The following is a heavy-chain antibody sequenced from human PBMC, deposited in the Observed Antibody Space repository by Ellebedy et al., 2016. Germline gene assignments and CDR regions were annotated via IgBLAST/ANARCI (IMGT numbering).Heavy chain of an antibody. D-gene: IGHD3-9*01. Sequence: GESLKISCAASGFTFSSYAMSWVRQAPGKGLEWVSAISGSGGSTYYADSVKGRFTISRDNSKNTLYLQMNSLRAEDTAVYYCAKEYFPRPNYDILTGYSAHDYWGQGTLVTVSS. V-gene: IGHV3-23*01. J-gene: IGHJ4*02. CDR3: AKEYFPRPNYDILTGYSAHDY. CDR1: GFTFSSYA. CDR2: ISGSGGST.